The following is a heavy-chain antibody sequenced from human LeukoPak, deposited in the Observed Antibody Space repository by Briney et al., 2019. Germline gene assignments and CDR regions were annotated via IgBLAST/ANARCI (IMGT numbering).Heavy chain of an antibody. CDR2: IIPIFGTA. Sequence: ASVKVSCKASGGTFSSYAISWVRQAPGQGLEWMGGIIPIFGTANYAQKFQGRVTITADESTSTAYMELSSLRSEDTAVYYCARDYPKGRPHYHYYGMDVWGQGTTVTVSS. V-gene: IGHV1-69*13. CDR3: ARDYPKGRPHYHYYGMDV. CDR1: GGTFSSYA. J-gene: IGHJ6*02.